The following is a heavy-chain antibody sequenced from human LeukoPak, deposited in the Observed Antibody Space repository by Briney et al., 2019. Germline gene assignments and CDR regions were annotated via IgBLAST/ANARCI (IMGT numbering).Heavy chain of an antibody. CDR1: GYSISSSYY. CDR3: ASLPSNTVTHDY. D-gene: IGHD4-11*01. Sequence: SGTLSLTCAVSGYSISSSYYWGWIRQPPGKGLEWIGTIYHSGSTHYNPSLKSRVTLSVDTSKNQFSLKLRSVTAADTAVYYCASLPSNTVTHDYWGQGTLVTASS. CDR2: IYHSGST. J-gene: IGHJ4*02. V-gene: IGHV4-38-2*01.